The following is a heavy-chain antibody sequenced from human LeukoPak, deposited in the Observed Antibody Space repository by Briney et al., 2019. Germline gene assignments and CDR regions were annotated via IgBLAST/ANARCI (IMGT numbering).Heavy chain of an antibody. J-gene: IGHJ6*03. CDR3: AREHSGYDFPGRDYYYMDV. CDR2: ISSSSSSI. D-gene: IGHD5-12*01. CDR1: GFTFSSYS. V-gene: IGHV3-21*01. Sequence: PGGSLRLSCAASGFTFSSYSMNWVRQAPGKGLEWVSSISSSSSSIYYADSVKGRFTISRDNARNSLYLQMNSLRAEDTAVYYCAREHSGYDFPGRDYYYMDVWGKGTTVTVSS.